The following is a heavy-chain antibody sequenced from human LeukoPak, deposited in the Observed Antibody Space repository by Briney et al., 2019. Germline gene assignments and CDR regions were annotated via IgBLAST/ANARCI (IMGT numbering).Heavy chain of an antibody. CDR2: ISASGGDT. V-gene: IGHV3-23*01. D-gene: IGHD2-8*01. Sequence: GGSLRLSCAASGFSFSTYSFSWVRQAPGKGLEWVSGISASGGDTFYADSVKGRFTISRDNSKNTLSLQMNSLRVEDTAIYYCAKDVRRCNGACTWGRGTLVTVSS. CDR3: AKDVRRCNGACT. CDR1: GFSFSTYS. J-gene: IGHJ5*02.